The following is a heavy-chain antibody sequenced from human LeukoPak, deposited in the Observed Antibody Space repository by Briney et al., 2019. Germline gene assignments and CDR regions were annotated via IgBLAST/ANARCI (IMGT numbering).Heavy chain of an antibody. CDR2: IKQDGSEK. D-gene: IGHD2-2*01. CDR1: GFTFSSYW. CDR3: AREGYCSSTSCSDFDY. J-gene: IGHJ4*02. Sequence: GGSLRLPCAASGFTFSSYWMSWVRQAPGKGLEWVANIKQDGSEKYYVDSVKGRFTISRDNAKNSLYLQMNSLRAKDTAVYYCAREGYCSSTSCSDFDYWGQGTLVTVSS. V-gene: IGHV3-7*01.